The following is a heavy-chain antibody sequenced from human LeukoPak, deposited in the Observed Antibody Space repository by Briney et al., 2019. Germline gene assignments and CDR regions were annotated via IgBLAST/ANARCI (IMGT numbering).Heavy chain of an antibody. Sequence: GGSLRLSCAASGFTFNNYGTSWVRQAPGKGLEWVSGIAGNSGGTYYAASVKGRLTISRDTSKNTLHLQLNSLRAEDTALYYCAKAHSSSLNIFESWGQGTLVAVSA. CDR2: IAGNSGGT. V-gene: IGHV3-23*01. CDR1: GFTFNNYG. J-gene: IGHJ4*02. D-gene: IGHD6-13*01. CDR3: AKAHSSSLNIFES.